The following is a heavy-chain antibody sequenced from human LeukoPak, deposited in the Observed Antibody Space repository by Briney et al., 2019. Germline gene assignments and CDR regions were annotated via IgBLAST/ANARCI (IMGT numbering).Heavy chain of an antibody. J-gene: IGHJ4*02. D-gene: IGHD3-22*01. CDR3: AKEKLYYDSSGYWDY. CDR2: ISGSGGST. CDR1: GFTFSSYA. V-gene: IGHV3-23*01. Sequence: GSLRLSCETSGFTFSSYAMSWVRQAPGKGLEWVSAISGSGGSTYYADSVKGRFTISRDNSKNTLYLQMNSLRAEDTAVYYCAKEKLYYDSSGYWDYWGQGTLVTVSS.